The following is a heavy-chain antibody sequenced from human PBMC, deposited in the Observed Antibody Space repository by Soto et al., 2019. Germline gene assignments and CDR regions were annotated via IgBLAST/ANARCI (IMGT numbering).Heavy chain of an antibody. V-gene: IGHV3-53*01. J-gene: IGHJ4*02. CDR3: VRGPSDHKLRLVEWPYGDY. CDR1: GFIVSSNQ. D-gene: IGHD3-3*01. Sequence: GGSLRLSCVASGFIVSSNQMSWVRQAPGKGLEWVSVIYSGHTTYYADSVEGRFTISRDDSKNTLYLQMNSLRVGDTAVYYCVRGPSDHKLRLVEWPYGDYWGQGALVTVSS. CDR2: IYSGHTT.